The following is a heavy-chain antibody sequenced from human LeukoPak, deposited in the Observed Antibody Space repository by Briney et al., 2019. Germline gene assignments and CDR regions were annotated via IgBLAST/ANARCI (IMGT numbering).Heavy chain of an antibody. V-gene: IGHV3-7*01. CDR1: GFTFSRHW. CDR2: IKQDGSEK. CDR3: ARSYYGSGTSYGMDV. Sequence: GGSLRLSCAVSGFTFSRHWMSWVRQAPWKGLEWLANIKQDGSEKYYVDSVEGRFTISRDNAKNSLYLQMNSLRAEDTAVYYCARSYYGSGTSYGMDVWGQGTTVTVSS. D-gene: IGHD3-10*01. J-gene: IGHJ6*02.